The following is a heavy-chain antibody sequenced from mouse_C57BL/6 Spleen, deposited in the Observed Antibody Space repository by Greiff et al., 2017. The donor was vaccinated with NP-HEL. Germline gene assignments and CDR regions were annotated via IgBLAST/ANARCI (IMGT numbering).Heavy chain of an antibody. Sequence: VQLQQSGAELVKPGASVKISCKASGYAFSSYWMNWVKQRPGKGLEWIGQIYPGDGDTNYNGKFKGKATLTADKSSSTAYMQLSSLTSEDSAVYFCARGGGRPYSFDYWGQGTTLTVSS. CDR1: GYAFSSYW. V-gene: IGHV1-80*01. CDR3: ARGGGRPYSFDY. CDR2: IYPGDGDT. J-gene: IGHJ2*01. D-gene: IGHD3-3*01.